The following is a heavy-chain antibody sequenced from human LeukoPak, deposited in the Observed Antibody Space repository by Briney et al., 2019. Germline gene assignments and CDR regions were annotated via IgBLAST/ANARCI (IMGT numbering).Heavy chain of an antibody. V-gene: IGHV4-59*08. CDR2: IYYSGST. Sequence: SETLSLTCTVSGGSISGYYCSWIRQPPGKGLEWIGYIYYSGSTDYNPSLKSRLTISVDTSKNQFSLKLNSVTAADTAVYYCARRLFDYWGQGTLVTVSS. CDR1: GGSISGYY. J-gene: IGHJ4*02. CDR3: ARRLFDY.